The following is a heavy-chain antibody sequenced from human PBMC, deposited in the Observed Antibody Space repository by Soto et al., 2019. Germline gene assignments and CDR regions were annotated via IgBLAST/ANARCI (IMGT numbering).Heavy chain of an antibody. D-gene: IGHD1-26*01. Sequence: PSEALSLTFTVSGGSIISYYWSWIVQPPGKGLEWIGYIYYSGSTNYNPSLKSRVTISVDTSKNQFSLKLSSVTAADTAVYYCARGRDRATHYGMDVWGQGTTVTVSS. CDR3: ARGRDRATHYGMDV. J-gene: IGHJ6*02. V-gene: IGHV4-59*01. CDR2: IYYSGST. CDR1: GGSIISYY.